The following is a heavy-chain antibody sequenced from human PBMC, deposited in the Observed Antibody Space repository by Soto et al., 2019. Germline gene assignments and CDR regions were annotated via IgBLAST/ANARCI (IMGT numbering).Heavy chain of an antibody. CDR2: ISGYNGDI. D-gene: IGHD1-26*01. CDR3: ARVRIVGAREIDF. CDR1: GYTFNRHG. Sequence: QVHLVQSGGEVKKPGASVKVSCKSSGYTFNRHGITWVRQAPGQGLEWMGWISGYNGDINYEQKFQGRVTLSSDTLTSTVYLELKSLRFDDTAVYYCARVRIVGAREIDFWGQGTRVTVSS. V-gene: IGHV1-18*04. J-gene: IGHJ4*02.